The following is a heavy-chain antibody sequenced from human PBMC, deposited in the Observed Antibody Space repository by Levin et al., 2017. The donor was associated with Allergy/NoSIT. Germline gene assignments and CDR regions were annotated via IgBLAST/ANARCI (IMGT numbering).Heavy chain of an antibody. CDR1: GFTFSSYW. J-gene: IGHJ4*02. D-gene: IGHD2-2*01. V-gene: IGHV3-74*03. CDR2: INGDGSIT. Sequence: GESLKISCAASGFTFSSYWMNWVRQGPGKGLVWVSRINGDGSITTYADSVKGRFSISRDNAKSTLYLQMNSLRAEDTAIYYCARGCISTNCPTLLWGQGTLVTVSS. CDR3: ARGCISTNCPTLL.